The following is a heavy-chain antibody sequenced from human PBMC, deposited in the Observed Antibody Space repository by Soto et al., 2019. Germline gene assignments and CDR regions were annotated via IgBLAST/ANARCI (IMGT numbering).Heavy chain of an antibody. J-gene: IGHJ6*02. V-gene: IGHV1-69*06. D-gene: IGHD2-15*01. Sequence: QVRLVQSGAEVKKPGSSVKVSCKVSGGTFSKYSLSWVRQTPGQGLEWMGGITPFVDTSNYAQRFLGRVTITATKATHTAFLEVRGLKSENTALYFCASTSYCNGGSGYSRHYYGMDVWGQGTTVTVSS. CDR3: ASTSYCNGGSGYSRHYYGMDV. CDR2: ITPFVDTS. CDR1: GGTFSKYS.